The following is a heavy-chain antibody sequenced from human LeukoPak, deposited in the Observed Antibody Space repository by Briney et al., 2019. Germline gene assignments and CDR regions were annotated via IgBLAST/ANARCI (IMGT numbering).Heavy chain of an antibody. CDR1: GGSFSGYY. Sequence: SETLSLTCAVYGGSFSGYYWSWIRQPPGKGLEWIGEINHSGSTNYNPSLKSRVTISVDTSKNQVSLKLSSVTAADTAVYYCARGRLVSSQPFDYWGQGTLVTVSS. V-gene: IGHV4-34*01. CDR3: ARGRLVSSQPFDY. CDR2: INHSGST. J-gene: IGHJ4*02. D-gene: IGHD6-6*01.